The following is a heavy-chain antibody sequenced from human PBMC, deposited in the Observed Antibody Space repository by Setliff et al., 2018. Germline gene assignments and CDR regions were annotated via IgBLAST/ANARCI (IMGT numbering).Heavy chain of an antibody. Sequence: SETLSLTCTVSGGSISSGSYYWSWIRQPAGKGLEWIGHIYTSGSTNYNPSLKSRVTISVDTSKNQFSLKLSSVTAADTAVYYCARDSPARGSASAAADYWGQGTLVTV. V-gene: IGHV4-61*09. J-gene: IGHJ4*02. CDR1: GGSISSGSYY. CDR3: ARDSPARGSASAAADY. D-gene: IGHD6-13*01. CDR2: IYTSGST.